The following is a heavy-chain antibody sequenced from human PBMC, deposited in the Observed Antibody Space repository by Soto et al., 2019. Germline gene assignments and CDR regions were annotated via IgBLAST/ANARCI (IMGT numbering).Heavy chain of an antibody. CDR1: GFTFSSYG. J-gene: IGHJ4*02. CDR3: AKDRRVVAVAAPFDY. Sequence: PGGSLRLSCAASGFTFSSYGMHWVRQAPGKGLEWVAVISYDGSNKYYADSVKGRFTISRDNSKNTLYLQMNSLRAEDTAVYYCAKDRRVVAVAAPFDYWGQGTLVTVS. CDR2: ISYDGSNK. V-gene: IGHV3-30*18. D-gene: IGHD6-19*01.